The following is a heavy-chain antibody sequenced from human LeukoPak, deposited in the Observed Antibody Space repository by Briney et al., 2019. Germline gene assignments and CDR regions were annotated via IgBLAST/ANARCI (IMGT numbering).Heavy chain of an antibody. V-gene: IGHV3-73*01. CDR1: GFTFSGSA. D-gene: IGHD6-19*01. CDR2: IRSKANSYAT. J-gene: IGHJ6*03. Sequence: GGSLRLSCAASGFTFSGSAMHWVRQASGKGLEWVGRIRSKANSYATAYAASVKGRFTISRDDSKNTAYLQMNSLKTEDTAVYYCTRLGWYGGDYMDVWGKGTTVTISS. CDR3: TRLGWYGGDYMDV.